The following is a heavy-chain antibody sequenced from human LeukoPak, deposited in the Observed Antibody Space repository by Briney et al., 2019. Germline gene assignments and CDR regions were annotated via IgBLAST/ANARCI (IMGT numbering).Heavy chain of an antibody. V-gene: IGHV3-30*18. Sequence: GGSLRLSCAASGFTFSSYGMHWVRQAPGKGLEWVAVISYDGSNKYYADSVKGRFTISRDNSKNTLYLQMNSLRAEVTAVYYCAKDRGFDYWGQGTLVTVSS. CDR2: ISYDGSNK. CDR3: AKDRGFDY. CDR1: GFTFSSYG. J-gene: IGHJ4*02.